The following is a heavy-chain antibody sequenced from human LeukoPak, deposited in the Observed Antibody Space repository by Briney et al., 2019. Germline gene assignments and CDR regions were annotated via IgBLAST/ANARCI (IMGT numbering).Heavy chain of an antibody. Sequence: ASVKVSCKASGYTFTSYDINWVRQATGQGLEWMGWMNPNSGNTGYAQKFQGRVTMTRNTSISTAYMELSSLRSEDTAVYYCATTGRITIFGVGTHFDYWGQGTLVTVSS. CDR2: MNPNSGNT. CDR1: GYTFTSYD. J-gene: IGHJ4*02. D-gene: IGHD3-3*01. V-gene: IGHV1-8*01. CDR3: ATTGRITIFGVGTHFDY.